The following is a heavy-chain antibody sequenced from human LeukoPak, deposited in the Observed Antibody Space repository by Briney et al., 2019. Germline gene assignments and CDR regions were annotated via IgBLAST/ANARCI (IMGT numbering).Heavy chain of an antibody. J-gene: IGHJ4*02. V-gene: IGHV4-30-4*01. CDR3: ARDVGVAGIFDY. CDR2: IYNSGST. D-gene: IGHD6-19*01. Sequence: SQTLSLTCSVSGSSVSSGDYYWGWIRQPPGKGLEWIGYIYNSGSTYYNPSLKSRVTISVDTSKNQFSLKLSSVTAADTAVYYCARDVGVAGIFDYWGQGTLVTVSS. CDR1: GSSVSSGDYY.